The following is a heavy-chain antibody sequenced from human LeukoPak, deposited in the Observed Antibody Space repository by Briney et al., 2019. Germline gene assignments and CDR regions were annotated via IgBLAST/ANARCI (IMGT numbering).Heavy chain of an antibody. D-gene: IGHD1-26*01. CDR2: MYYSGST. J-gene: IGHJ5*02. V-gene: IGHV4-39*01. Sequence: SETLSLTCTVSGGSISSSGYYWGWIRQPPGKGLEWIASMYYSGSTYYNPSLKSRVTISVDTSKNQLSLKLSSLTAADTAVYYCARHEYSGSYYGLSWFDPWGQGTLVTVSS. CDR3: ARHEYSGSYYGLSWFDP. CDR1: GGSISSSGYY.